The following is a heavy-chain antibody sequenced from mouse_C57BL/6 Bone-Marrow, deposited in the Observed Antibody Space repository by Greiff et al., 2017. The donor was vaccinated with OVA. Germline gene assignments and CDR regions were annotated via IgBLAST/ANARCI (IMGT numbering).Heavy chain of an antibody. CDR3: ARRVYYSNYEGYFDV. CDR1: GYTFTDYY. D-gene: IGHD2-5*01. J-gene: IGHJ1*03. V-gene: IGHV1-19*01. Sequence: VQLQQSGPVLVKPGASVKMSCKASGYTFTDYYMNWVKQSHGKSLEWIGVINPYNGGTSYNQKFKGKATLTVDKSSSTAYMELNSLTSEDSAVYYCARRVYYSNYEGYFDVWGTGTTVTVSS. CDR2: INPYNGGT.